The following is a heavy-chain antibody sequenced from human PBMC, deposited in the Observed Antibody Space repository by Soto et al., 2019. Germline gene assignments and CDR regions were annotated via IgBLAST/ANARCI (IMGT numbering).Heavy chain of an antibody. CDR1: GYNFANYG. Sequence: ASVKVSCKAPGYNFANYGITWVRQAPGQGLEWMGWISAYNGNINYAQRVRGRVTLTTDTSATTAYMELRSLRSDDTAVYYCARDLRRYCSNGVCDGMDVWGQGTTDTVSS. CDR3: ARDLRRYCSNGVCDGMDV. D-gene: IGHD2-8*01. J-gene: IGHJ6*02. V-gene: IGHV1-18*01. CDR2: ISAYNGNI.